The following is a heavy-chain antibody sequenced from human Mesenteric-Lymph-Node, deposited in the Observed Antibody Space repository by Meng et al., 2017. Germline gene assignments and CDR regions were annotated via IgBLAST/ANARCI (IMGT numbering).Heavy chain of an antibody. CDR3: ARVSSGWDYFDY. J-gene: IGHJ4*02. V-gene: IGHV4-31*03. CDR1: GGSVSSGGYY. CDR2: IYYSGST. D-gene: IGHD6-19*01. Sequence: QVQFRQWGAGLLKPSQTLSLTCTVSGGSVSSGGYYWTWIRQHPGKGLEWFGHIYYSGSTFYNPSLKRRVIISIDTSKNQFSLNLRSVTAADTAESYCARVSSGWDYFDYWGQGTLVTVSS.